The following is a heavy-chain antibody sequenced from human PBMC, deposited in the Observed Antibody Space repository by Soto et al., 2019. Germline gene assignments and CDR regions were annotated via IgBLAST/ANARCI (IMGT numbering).Heavy chain of an antibody. CDR2: ISGSGDIT. CDR1: GFTFSSYA. V-gene: IGHV3-23*01. D-gene: IGHD2-2*01. J-gene: IGHJ4*02. CDR3: AKWPIPYMPGYAPFDL. Sequence: VGSLRLSCAASGFTFSSYAMSWVRHSPGKGLEWVAGISGSGDITYSADSVRGRFIISRDNSQNTLYLQMESLRVEDTAVYYCAKWPIPYMPGYAPFDLWGQGTPVTVSS.